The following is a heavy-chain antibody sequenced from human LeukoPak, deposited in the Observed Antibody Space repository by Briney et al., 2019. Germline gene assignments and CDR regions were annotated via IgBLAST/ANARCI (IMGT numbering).Heavy chain of an antibody. CDR3: AKGRGIAVAGTWDY. CDR1: GFTFSSYS. J-gene: IGHJ4*02. CDR2: ISSSSYI. V-gene: IGHV3-21*04. D-gene: IGHD6-19*01. Sequence: GGSLRLSCAASGFTFSSYSMNWVRQAPGKGLEWVSSISSSSYIYYADSVKGRFTISRDNAKNSLYLQMNSLRAEDTAVYYCAKGRGIAVAGTWDYWGQGTLVTVSS.